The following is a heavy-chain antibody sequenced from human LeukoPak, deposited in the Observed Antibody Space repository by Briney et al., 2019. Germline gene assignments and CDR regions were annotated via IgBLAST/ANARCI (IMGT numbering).Heavy chain of an antibody. D-gene: IGHD2-2*01. CDR2: INPNSGGT. Sequence: ASVKVSCKASGYTFTGSYMHWVRPAPGQGPEWMGWINPNSGGTNYAQHFQGRVTMTRDTSISTAYMELSGLRSDDTAVYYCARRCCSSTSYYSSADYWGQGTLVTVSS. CDR3: ARRCCSSTSYYSSADY. J-gene: IGHJ4*02. CDR1: GYTFTGSY. V-gene: IGHV1-2*02.